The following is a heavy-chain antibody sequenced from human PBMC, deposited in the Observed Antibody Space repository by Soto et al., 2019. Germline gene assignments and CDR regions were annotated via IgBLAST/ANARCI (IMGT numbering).Heavy chain of an antibody. CDR2: ISGSGGST. D-gene: IGHD6-25*01. CDR3: AKGSASGSPYYFDY. Sequence: EAQLLESGGGLVQPGGSLRLSCAASGFTFSNYAMSWVRQAPGKGLEWISAISGSGGSTYHADSVEGRFIISRDNSKNTLYLQMNSLRADDTAVYYCAKGSASGSPYYFDYWGQGTLVTVSS. V-gene: IGHV3-23*01. CDR1: GFTFSNYA. J-gene: IGHJ4*02.